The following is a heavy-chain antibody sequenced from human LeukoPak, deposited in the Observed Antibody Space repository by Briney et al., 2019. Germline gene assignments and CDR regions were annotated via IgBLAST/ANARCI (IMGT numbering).Heavy chain of an antibody. J-gene: IGHJ4*02. D-gene: IGHD6-19*01. CDR2: IRGSGDYT. Sequence: PGGSLRLSCAASGFTFSDYYMSWVRQAPGKGLEWVSLIRGSGDYTYYADSVEGRFTISRDNSKNTLYLQMNGLRAEDTAVYYCAKDHDSSGWPTFDYWGQGTLVAVSS. V-gene: IGHV3-23*01. CDR3: AKDHDSSGWPTFDY. CDR1: GFTFSDYY.